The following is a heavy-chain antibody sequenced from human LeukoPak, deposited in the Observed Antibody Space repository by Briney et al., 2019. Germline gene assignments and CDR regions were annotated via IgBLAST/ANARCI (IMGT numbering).Heavy chain of an antibody. CDR2: NGNT. CDR3: ARRFRDDSSGYYYYFDY. Sequence: NGNTNYAQKLQGRVTMTTDTSTSTAYMELRSLRSDDTAVYYCARRFRDDSSGYYYYFDYWGQGTLVTVSS. J-gene: IGHJ4*02. V-gene: IGHV1-18*01. D-gene: IGHD3-22*01.